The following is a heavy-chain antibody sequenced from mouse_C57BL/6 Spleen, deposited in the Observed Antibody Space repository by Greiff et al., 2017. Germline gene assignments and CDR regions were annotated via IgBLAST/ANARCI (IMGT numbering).Heavy chain of an antibody. J-gene: IGHJ4*01. Sequence: VQLQQPGAELVRPGTSVKLSCKASGYTFTSYWMHWVKQRPGQGLEWIGVIDPSDSYTNYNQKFKGKATLTVDTSSSTAYMQLSSLTSEDSAVYYCAREQQLRPMDDWGQGTSVTVSS. CDR2: IDPSDSYT. D-gene: IGHD3-2*02. V-gene: IGHV1-59*01. CDR1: GYTFTSYW. CDR3: AREQQLRPMDD.